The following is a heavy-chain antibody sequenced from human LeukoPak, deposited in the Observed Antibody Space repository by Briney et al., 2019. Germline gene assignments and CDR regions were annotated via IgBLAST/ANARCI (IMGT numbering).Heavy chain of an antibody. D-gene: IGHD1-26*01. CDR1: GYTFTSYG. Sequence: ASVKVSCKASGYTFTSYGISWVRQAPGQGLEWMGWISAYNGNTNYAQKLQGRVTMTTDTSTSTAYMELRSLRSDDTAVYYCARDGLGRTRGYYYYMDVWGKGTTVTVSS. CDR2: ISAYNGNT. J-gene: IGHJ6*03. CDR3: ARDGLGRTRGYYYYMDV. V-gene: IGHV1-18*01.